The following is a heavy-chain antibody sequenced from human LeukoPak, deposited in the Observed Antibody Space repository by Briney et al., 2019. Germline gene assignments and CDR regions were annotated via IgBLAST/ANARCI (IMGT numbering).Heavy chain of an antibody. D-gene: IGHD6-13*01. J-gene: IGHJ4*02. CDR3: ARVRMEAAAGPLFDY. CDR1: GFTFSSYW. V-gene: IGHV3-7*01. CDR2: IKKDGSDK. Sequence: GGSLRLSCAASGFTFSSYWMNWVRQAPGKGLEWVANIKKDGSDKNYLGSVKGRFTISRDNAKNSLYVQMNSLRVEDTAVYYCARVRMEAAAGPLFDYWGQGTLVTVSS.